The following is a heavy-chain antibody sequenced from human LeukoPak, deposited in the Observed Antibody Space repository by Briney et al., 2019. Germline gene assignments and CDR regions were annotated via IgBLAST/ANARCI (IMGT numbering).Heavy chain of an antibody. CDR3: VRDGYSGNDGL. CDR1: GGSISSYH. CDR2: IFTTGST. V-gene: IGHV4-4*07. Sequence: SETLSLTCAVSGGSISSYHWSWIRQPAGKGLEWIGHIFTTGSTNYNPSLKSRVTMSVDTSKNQFSLKLSSVTAADTAVYYCVRDGYSGNDGLWGQGTLVTVSS. J-gene: IGHJ4*02. D-gene: IGHD5-12*01.